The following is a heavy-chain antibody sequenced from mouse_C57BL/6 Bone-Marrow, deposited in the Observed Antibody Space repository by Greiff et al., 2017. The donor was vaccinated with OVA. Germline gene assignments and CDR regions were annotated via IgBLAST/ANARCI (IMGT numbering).Heavy chain of an antibody. V-gene: IGHV5-17*01. CDR3: AGGLRPFAY. Sequence: EVMLVESGGGLVKPGGSLKLSCAASGFTFSDYGMHWVRQAPEQGLEWVAYISSGSSTIYYADTVKGRFTISRDNAKNTLFLEMTSLTSEDAAMYCCAGGLRPFAYWGQGTLVTVSA. J-gene: IGHJ3*01. CDR1: GFTFSDYG. CDR2: ISSGSSTI. D-gene: IGHD3-1*01.